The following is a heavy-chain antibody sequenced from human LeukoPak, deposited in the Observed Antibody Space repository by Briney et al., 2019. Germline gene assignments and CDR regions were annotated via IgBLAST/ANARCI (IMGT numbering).Heavy chain of an antibody. CDR3: ARDGELPYYYYYYMDV. CDR2: INPSGGST. V-gene: IGHV1-46*01. Sequence: ASVKVSCKASGYTFTSYYMHWVRQAPGQGLEWMRIINPSGGSTSYAQKFQGRVTMTRDMSTSTVYMELSRLRSEDTAVYYCARDGELPYYYYYYMDVWGKGTTVTVSS. D-gene: IGHD1-7*01. CDR1: GYTFTSYY. J-gene: IGHJ6*03.